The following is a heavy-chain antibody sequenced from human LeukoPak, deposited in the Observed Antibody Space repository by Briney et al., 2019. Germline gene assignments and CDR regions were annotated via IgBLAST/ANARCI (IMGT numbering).Heavy chain of an antibody. Sequence: GGSLRLSCAASGFTFSSYSMNWVRQAPGKGLKWVSSISSSSSYIYYADSVKGRFTISRDNAKNSLYLQMNSLRAEDTAVYYCASCSGGSCYSGRIDYWGQGTLVTVS. J-gene: IGHJ4*02. V-gene: IGHV3-21*01. CDR1: GFTFSSYS. CDR3: ASCSGGSCYSGRIDY. CDR2: ISSSSSYI. D-gene: IGHD2-15*01.